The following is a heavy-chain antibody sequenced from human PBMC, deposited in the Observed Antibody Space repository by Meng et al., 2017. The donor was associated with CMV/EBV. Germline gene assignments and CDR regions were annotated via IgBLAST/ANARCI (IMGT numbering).Heavy chain of an antibody. CDR1: GGSFSGYY. CDR2: INHSGST. J-gene: IGHJ6*02. V-gene: IGHV4-34*01. CDR3: ARSRYCSSTSCYRGNYYYYGMDV. Sequence: SETLSLTCAVYGGSFSGYYWSWIRQPPGKGLEWIGEINHSGSTNYNPSLKSRVTISVDTSKNQFSLKLSSVTAADTAVYYCARSRYCSSTSCYRGNYYYYGMDVWGHGTTVTVSS. D-gene: IGHD2-2*02.